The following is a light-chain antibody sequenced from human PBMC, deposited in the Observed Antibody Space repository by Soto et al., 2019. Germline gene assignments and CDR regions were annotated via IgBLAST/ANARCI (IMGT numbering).Light chain of an antibody. V-gene: IGKV3-20*01. J-gene: IGKJ1*01. CDR2: GAS. Sequence: EIVLTQSPGTLSLSPGERATLSCRASQSVSSSYLAWYQQKPGQAPRLLIYGASSRATRMPDRFSGSGSGTDFTLTISRLEPEDFAVYYCQQYGSSRTFGQGTKVEIK. CDR3: QQYGSSRT. CDR1: QSVSSSY.